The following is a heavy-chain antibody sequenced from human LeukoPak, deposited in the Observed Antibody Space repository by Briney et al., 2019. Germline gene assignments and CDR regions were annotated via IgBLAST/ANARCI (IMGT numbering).Heavy chain of an antibody. CDR3: ALGKNFGYHYFDF. D-gene: IGHD2-2*03. Sequence: GGSLRLSCAASEFIFSSYSMNWVRQTPGKGLEWVSYISSSSSTIYYADSVKGRFTISRDNAKNTLSLQMSSLRPEDTAVYYCALGKNFGYHYFDFWGQGALVTVSS. CDR1: EFIFSSYS. J-gene: IGHJ4*02. CDR2: ISSSSSTI. V-gene: IGHV3-48*01.